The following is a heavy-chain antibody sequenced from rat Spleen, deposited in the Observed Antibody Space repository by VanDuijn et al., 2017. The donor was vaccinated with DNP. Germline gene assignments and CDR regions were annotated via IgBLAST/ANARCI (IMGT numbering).Heavy chain of an antibody. Sequence: EVQLVESGGDLVQPGRSLKLFCAASGFTFSDYYMAWIRQAPTMGLEWVAYIGSAAYAPYYGDSVKGRFTISRDNAKSTLYLQMNSLRSEDMATYYCVRWNSGHFDYWGQGVMVTVSS. CDR1: GFTFSDYY. CDR2: IGSAAYAP. D-gene: IGHD4-3*01. CDR3: VRWNSGHFDY. V-gene: IGHV5-22*01. J-gene: IGHJ2*01.